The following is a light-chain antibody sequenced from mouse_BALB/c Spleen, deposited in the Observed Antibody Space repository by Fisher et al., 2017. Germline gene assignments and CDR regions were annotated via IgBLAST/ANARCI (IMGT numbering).Light chain of an antibody. CDR1: QSLLDSDGKTY. Sequence: DIVMTQSPLTLSVTIGQPASISCKSSQSLLDSDGKTYLNWLLQRPGQSPKRLIYLVSKLDSGVTDRFTGSGSVTDFTLKISRVEAEDLGVYYCWQGTQFPWTFGGGTKLEIK. J-gene: IGKJ1*01. V-gene: IGKV1-135*01. CDR3: WQGTQFPWT. CDR2: LVS.